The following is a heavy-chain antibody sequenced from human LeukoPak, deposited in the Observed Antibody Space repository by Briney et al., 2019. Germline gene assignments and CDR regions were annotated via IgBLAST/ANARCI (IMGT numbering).Heavy chain of an antibody. CDR3: AKVHTYYYDSSGPRWFDP. J-gene: IGHJ5*02. D-gene: IGHD3-22*01. Sequence: GGSLRLSCAASGFTFSSYAMSWVRQAPGKGLEWVSAISGSGGSTYYADSVKGRFTISRDNSKNTLYLEMNSLRAEDTGGEYCAKVHTYYYDSSGPRWFDPWGQGTLVTVSS. CDR2: ISGSGGST. CDR1: GFTFSSYA. V-gene: IGHV3-23*01.